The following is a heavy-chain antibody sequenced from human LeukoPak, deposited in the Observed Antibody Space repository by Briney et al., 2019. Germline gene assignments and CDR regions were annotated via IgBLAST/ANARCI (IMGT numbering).Heavy chain of an antibody. CDR2: IRGSGGST. CDR1: GFTFSSYA. Sequence: GGSLRLSCAASGFTFSSYAMSWVRQAPGKGLEWVSAIRGSGGSTYYADSVKGRFTISRDNSKNTLYLQMNSLRAEDTAVYYCASLGAVAGTGRDYWGQGTLVTVSS. V-gene: IGHV3-23*01. D-gene: IGHD3-16*01. J-gene: IGHJ4*02. CDR3: ASLGAVAGTGRDY.